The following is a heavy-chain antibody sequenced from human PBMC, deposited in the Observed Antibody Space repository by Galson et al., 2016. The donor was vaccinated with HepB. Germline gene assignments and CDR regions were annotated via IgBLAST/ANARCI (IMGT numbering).Heavy chain of an antibody. D-gene: IGHD6-13*01. CDR2: IYPGDSDT. CDR1: GYKFTSYW. V-gene: IGHV5-51*01. CDR3: ARHELHSNSWYMDS. J-gene: IGHJ4*02. Sequence: SGAEVKKPGESLKISCQGSGYKFTSYWIGWVRQVPGKGLEWMGTIYPGDSDTRYSPSSQGQVTISVDKSISTAYLQWSSLKASDSAMYYCARHELHSNSWYMDSWGQGTLVTVSS.